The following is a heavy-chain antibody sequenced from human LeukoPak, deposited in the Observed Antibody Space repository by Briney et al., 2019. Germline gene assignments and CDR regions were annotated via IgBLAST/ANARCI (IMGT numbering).Heavy chain of an antibody. J-gene: IGHJ6*03. CDR2: ISWNSGSI. D-gene: IGHD2-2*01. Sequence: GGSLRLSCAASGSTFDDYAMHWVRQAPGKGLEWVSGISWNSGSIGYADSVKGRFTISRDNAKNSLYLQMNSLRDEDTALYYCANLGSAGCRRITSCSAYMDVWGKGTTVTVSS. CDR1: GSTFDDYA. CDR3: ANLGSAGCRRITSCSAYMDV. V-gene: IGHV3-9*01.